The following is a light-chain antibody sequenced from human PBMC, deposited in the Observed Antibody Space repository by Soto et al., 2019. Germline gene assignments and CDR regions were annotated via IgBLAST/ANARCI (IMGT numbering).Light chain of an antibody. J-gene: IGKJ3*01. CDR2: DAS. CDR3: QQRSNWPPFS. V-gene: IGKV3-11*01. Sequence: EIVLTQSPATLSLSPGERATLSCRASQSVSSYLAWYQQKPGQAPRLLIYDASNRATGIPARFSGSGSGTDFTLTISSLVPEDFAVYDCQQRSNWPPFSFGPGTEVDIK. CDR1: QSVSSY.